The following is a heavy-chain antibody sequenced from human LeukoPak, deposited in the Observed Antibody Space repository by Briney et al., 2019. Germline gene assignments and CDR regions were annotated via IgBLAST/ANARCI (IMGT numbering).Heavy chain of an antibody. CDR2: IYTSGST. D-gene: IGHD2-2*01. V-gene: IGHV4-4*09. CDR1: VGSISSYY. J-gene: IGHJ4*02. CDR3: GSWGGGHCSSTSCYYGGFDY. Sequence: SETLSLTSTLPVGSISSYYWSWIRQPPRKGLGRIGYIYTSGSTNYNASLKSRVTISVDTSKTQFSLKLSSVTAADTAVYYCGSWGGGHCSSTSCYYGGFDYWGQGTLVTVSS.